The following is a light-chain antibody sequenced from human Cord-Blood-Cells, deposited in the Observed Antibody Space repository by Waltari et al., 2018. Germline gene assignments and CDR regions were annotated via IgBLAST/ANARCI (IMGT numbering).Light chain of an antibody. CDR1: QSVSSN. Sequence: EIVMTHPPATLSVSPGERPTLSCRASQSVSSNLAWYQQKPGQAPRLLIYGASTRATGIPARFSGSGSGTEFTLTISSLQSEDFAVYYCQQYNNWPPWTFGQGTKVEIK. CDR2: GAS. CDR3: QQYNNWPPWT. J-gene: IGKJ1*01. V-gene: IGKV3-15*01.